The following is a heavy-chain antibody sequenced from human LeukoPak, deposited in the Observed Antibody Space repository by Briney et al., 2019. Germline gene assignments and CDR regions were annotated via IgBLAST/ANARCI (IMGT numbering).Heavy chain of an antibody. CDR1: GGSISSYY. V-gene: IGHV4-59*01. CDR3: ARYQWLETYYFDY. CDR2: IYYSGST. Sequence: TSETLSLTCTVSGGSISSYYWSWIRQPPGKGLEWIGYIYYSGSTNYNPSLKSRVTISVDTSKNQFSLKLSSVTAADTAVYYCARYQWLETYYFDYWGQGTLVTVSS. D-gene: IGHD6-19*01. J-gene: IGHJ4*02.